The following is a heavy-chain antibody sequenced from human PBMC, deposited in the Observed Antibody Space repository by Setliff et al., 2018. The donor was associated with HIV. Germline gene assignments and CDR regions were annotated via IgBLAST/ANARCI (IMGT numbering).Heavy chain of an antibody. CDR3: ARAGAAETSHFDY. D-gene: IGHD2-15*01. CDR1: GYTFTDFG. CDR2: IGAFIGNT. Sequence: GASVKVSCKASGYTFTDFGITWVRQAPGQGLEWMGWIGAFIGNTHYPQNLQGRVTMTTDTSTRTAYMELRSLRSDDTAVYFCARAGAAETSHFDYWGQGTLVT. J-gene: IGHJ4*02. V-gene: IGHV1-18*01.